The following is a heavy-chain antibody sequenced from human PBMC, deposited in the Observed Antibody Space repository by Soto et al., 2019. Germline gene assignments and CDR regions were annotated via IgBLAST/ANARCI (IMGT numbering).Heavy chain of an antibody. CDR2: ISGSGTGT. CDR1: GFTFSSYA. D-gene: IGHD2-2*01. V-gene: IGHV3-23*01. CDR3: AKDLAYCSSTSCYAYCSGGSCDFDY. J-gene: IGHJ4*02. Sequence: GGSLRLSCAASGFTFSSYAMSWVRQAPGKGLEWVSAISGSGTGTYYADSVKGRFTMSRDNSKNTLYVQMNSLRAEDTVVYYCAKDLAYCSSTSCYAYCSGGSCDFDYWGQGTLVTVSS.